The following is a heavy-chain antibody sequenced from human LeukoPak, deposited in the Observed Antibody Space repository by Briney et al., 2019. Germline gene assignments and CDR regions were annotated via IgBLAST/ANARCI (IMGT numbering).Heavy chain of an antibody. CDR2: IYHSGST. CDR3: ARRLFLEAGSQNNWFDH. J-gene: IGHJ5*02. Sequence: SETLSLTCAVSGYSISSGYYCGWIRQPPGKGLEWIGSIYHSGSTYYNPSLKSRVTISVDTSKNQFSLKLSSVTAADTAVYYCARRLFLEAGSQNNWFDHWGQGTLVTVSS. CDR1: GYSISSGYY. V-gene: IGHV4-38-2*01. D-gene: IGHD3-3*01.